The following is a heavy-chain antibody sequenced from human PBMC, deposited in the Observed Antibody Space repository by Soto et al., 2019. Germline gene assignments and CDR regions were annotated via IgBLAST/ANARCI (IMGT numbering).Heavy chain of an antibody. CDR3: ASRASGTTFDY. Sequence: SETLSLTCTVSGGSISSSSYYWGWIRQPPGKGLEWIGSIYYSGSTYYNPSLKSRVTISVDTSKNQFSLKLSCVTAADTAVYYCASRASGTTFDYWGQGTLVTVSS. CDR1: GGSISSSSYY. J-gene: IGHJ4*02. CDR2: IYYSGST. V-gene: IGHV4-39*01. D-gene: IGHD1-26*01.